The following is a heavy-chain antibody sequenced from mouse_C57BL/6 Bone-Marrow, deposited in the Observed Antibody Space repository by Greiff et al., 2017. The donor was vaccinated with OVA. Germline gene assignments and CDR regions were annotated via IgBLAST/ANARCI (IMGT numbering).Heavy chain of an antibody. CDR1: GFSFNTYA. CDR3: VGEHWALFAY. J-gene: IGHJ3*01. V-gene: IGHV10-1*01. Sequence: EVKLVESGGGLVQPKGSLKLSCAASGFSFNTYAMNWVRQAPGKGLEWVARIRSKSNNYATYYADSVKDRFTISRDDSESMLYLQMNNLKTEDTAMYYCVGEHWALFAYWGQGTLVTVSA. CDR2: IRSKSNNYAT. D-gene: IGHD4-1*01.